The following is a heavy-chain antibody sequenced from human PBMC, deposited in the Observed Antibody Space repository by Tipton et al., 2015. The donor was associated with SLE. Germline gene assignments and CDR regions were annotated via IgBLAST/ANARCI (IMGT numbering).Heavy chain of an antibody. J-gene: IGHJ4*02. D-gene: IGHD3-3*01. Sequence: NPSLTCAVYGGSFSGYYWSWIRQPPGKGLEWIGEINHSGSTSYNPSLKRRVTISVDTSKNQFSLKLSSVTAADTAVYYCARGVRGDFWSGYSFDYWGQGTLVTVSS. CDR3: ARGVRGDFWSGYSFDY. CDR2: INHSGST. CDR1: GGSFSGYY. V-gene: IGHV4-34*01.